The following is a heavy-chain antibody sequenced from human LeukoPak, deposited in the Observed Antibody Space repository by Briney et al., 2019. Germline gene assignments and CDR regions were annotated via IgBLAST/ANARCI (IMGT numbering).Heavy chain of an antibody. Sequence: SETLSLTLTVSGGSISRGDYYWSWIRPPPGKGLEWIGSIYHSGSTYYNPSLKSRLTISVDTYKNQFSLKLSSVTAADTAVYYCAGSPDTLTTFDYWGQGTLVTVSS. CDR2: IYHSGST. CDR1: GGSISRGDYY. D-gene: IGHD4-11*01. V-gene: IGHV4-30-4*01. J-gene: IGHJ4*02. CDR3: AGSPDTLTTFDY.